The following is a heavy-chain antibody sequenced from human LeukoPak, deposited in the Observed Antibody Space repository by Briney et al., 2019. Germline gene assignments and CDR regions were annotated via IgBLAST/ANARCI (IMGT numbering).Heavy chain of an antibody. V-gene: IGHV3-66*01. CDR1: GFTVSSNY. J-gene: IGHJ4*02. D-gene: IGHD5-18*01. Sequence: GGSLRLSCAASGFTVSSNYMSWVRQAPGQGLEWVSVIYSGGSTCYADSVKGRFTISRDNSKNTLYLQMNSLRAEDTAVYYCAREMWDSYGYVDYWGQGTLVTVSS. CDR3: AREMWDSYGYVDY. CDR2: IYSGGST.